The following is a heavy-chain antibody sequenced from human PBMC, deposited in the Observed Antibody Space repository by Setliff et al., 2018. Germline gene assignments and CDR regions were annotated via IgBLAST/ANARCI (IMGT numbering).Heavy chain of an antibody. V-gene: IGHV1-18*01. CDR1: GYTFTSYG. J-gene: IGHJ3*02. Sequence: ASVKVSCKASGYTFTSYGISWVRQAPGQGLEWMGWISAYNGNTNYAQKLQGRVTMTTDTSTGTAYMELRSLRSDDTAVYYCARDSSGYMAFDIWGQGTMVTVSS. CDR2: ISAYNGNT. D-gene: IGHD3-22*01. CDR3: ARDSSGYMAFDI.